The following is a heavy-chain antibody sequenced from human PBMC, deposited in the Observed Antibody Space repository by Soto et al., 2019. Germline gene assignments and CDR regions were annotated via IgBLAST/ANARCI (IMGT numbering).Heavy chain of an antibody. CDR1: GFTFRSYG. V-gene: IGHV3-30*18. D-gene: IGHD3-16*01. CDR3: VKDDYVLWEGMDV. CDR2: ISYDGSKK. Sequence: PGGSLRLSCAASGFTFRSYGIHWVRQAPGKGPEWVAVISYDGSKKYYADSVKGRFTISRDNSKNTLYLQMNSLRPEDTALYDCVKDDYVLWEGMDVWGQGTTVTVSS. J-gene: IGHJ6*02.